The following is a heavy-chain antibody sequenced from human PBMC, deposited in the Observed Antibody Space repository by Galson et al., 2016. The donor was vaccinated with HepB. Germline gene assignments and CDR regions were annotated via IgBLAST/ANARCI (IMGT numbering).Heavy chain of an antibody. J-gene: IGHJ5*02. D-gene: IGHD6-13*01. V-gene: IGHV4-59*01. Sequence: ETLSLTCTLSGGSFGGYYWSWLRQPPGQGLEWIGYVYSTGSTNYNPSLKSRLTISVETSKNQFSLRLSSVTVADTAVYYCARVDFSWRGPHWFDPWGRGALVTVSS. CDR1: GGSFGGYY. CDR3: ARVDFSWRGPHWFDP. CDR2: VYSTGST.